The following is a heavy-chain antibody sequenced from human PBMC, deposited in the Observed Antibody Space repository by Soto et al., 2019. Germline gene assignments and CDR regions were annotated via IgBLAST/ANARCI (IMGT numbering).Heavy chain of an antibody. CDR3: AHRGGYYDILTGSAPSFQH. CDR1: GFSLSTSGVG. D-gene: IGHD3-9*01. V-gene: IGHV2-5*02. J-gene: IGHJ1*01. CDR2: IYWDDDK. Sequence: QITLKESGPTLVKPTQTLTLTCTFSGFSLSTSGVGVGWIRQPPGKALEWLALIYWDDDKRYSPSLKSRLTIPKDTSKNQVVLTMTNMDPGDTATYYCAHRGGYYDILTGSAPSFQHWGQGTLVTVSS.